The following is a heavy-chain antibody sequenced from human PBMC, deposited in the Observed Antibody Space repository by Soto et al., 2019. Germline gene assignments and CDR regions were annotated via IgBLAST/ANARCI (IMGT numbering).Heavy chain of an antibody. CDR2: IYYSGST. CDR1: GGSISSGGYY. CDR3: ASIRERFGELLFYGMDV. Sequence: QVQLQESGPGLVKPSQTLSLTCTVSGGSISSGGYYWSWIRQHPGKGLEWIGYIYYSGSTYYNPSLKSRVTISVDTPKSQFSLKLSSVTAADTAVYYCASIRERFGELLFYGMDVWGQGTTVTVSS. V-gene: IGHV4-31*03. D-gene: IGHD3-10*01. J-gene: IGHJ6*02.